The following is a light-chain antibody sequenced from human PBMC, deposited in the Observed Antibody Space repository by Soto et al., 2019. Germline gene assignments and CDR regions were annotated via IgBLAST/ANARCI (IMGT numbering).Light chain of an antibody. J-gene: IGLJ1*01. CDR2: EGS. CDR3: CSYAGSSTYV. CDR1: SSDVGSSNL. Sequence: QSVLTQPASVSGSPGQSITISCTGTSSDVGSSNLVSWYQQHPGKAPKVMIYEGSKRPSGVSDRFSGSKSGNMASLTISGLQAEDEADYYCCSYAGSSTYVFGSGTKLTVL. V-gene: IGLV2-23*01.